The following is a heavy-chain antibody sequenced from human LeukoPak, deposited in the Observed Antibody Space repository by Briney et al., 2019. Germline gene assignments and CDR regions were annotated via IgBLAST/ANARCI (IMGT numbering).Heavy chain of an antibody. CDR3: ARKDFSSGSFTY. CDR1: GFTFNIYY. CDR2: IGLHGYPL. Sequence: PGGSLRLSCAVSGFTFNIYYMSWIRQAPGKGLEWISYIGLHGYPLDYADSVKGRFTISRDNAQNSLYLDMSSLRAEDTALYYCARKDFSSGSFTYWGQGTLVTVSS. D-gene: IGHD3-22*01. V-gene: IGHV3-11*04. J-gene: IGHJ4*02.